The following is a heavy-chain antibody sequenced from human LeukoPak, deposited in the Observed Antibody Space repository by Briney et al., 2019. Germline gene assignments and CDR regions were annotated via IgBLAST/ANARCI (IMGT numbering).Heavy chain of an antibody. D-gene: IGHD3-22*01. Sequence: PSETLSLTCTVSGGPISSGGYYWSWIRQHPGKGLEWIGYIYYSGSTYYNPSLKSRVTISVDTSKNQFSLKLSSVTAADTAVYYCARESMGSGYTRFDPWGQGTLVTVSS. CDR3: ARESMGSGYTRFDP. J-gene: IGHJ5*02. V-gene: IGHV4-31*03. CDR2: IYYSGST. CDR1: GGPISSGGYY.